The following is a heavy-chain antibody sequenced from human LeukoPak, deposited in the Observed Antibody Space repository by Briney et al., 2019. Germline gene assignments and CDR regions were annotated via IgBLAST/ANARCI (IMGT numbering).Heavy chain of an antibody. CDR2: INHSGST. CDR1: GGSFSGYY. J-gene: IGHJ5*02. D-gene: IGHD6-19*01. Sequence: SETLSLTCAVYGGSFSGYYWSWIRQPPGKGLEWIGEINHSGSTNYNPSLKSRVTISVDTSKNQFSLKLSSVTAADTAVYYCARRYSSGWPACDPWGQGTLVTVSS. CDR3: ARRYSSGWPACDP. V-gene: IGHV4-34*01.